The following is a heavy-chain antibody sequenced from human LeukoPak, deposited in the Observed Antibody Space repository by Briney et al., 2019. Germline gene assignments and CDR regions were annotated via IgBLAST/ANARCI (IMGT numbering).Heavy chain of an antibody. CDR1: GGSISSYY. D-gene: IGHD5-12*01. CDR3: ASSGYDLYWYFDL. Sequence: SETLSLTCTVSGGSISSYYWSWIRQPPGKGLEWIGYIYYNGSTNYNPSLMSRVTISVDTSKNQFSLKLSSETAADTAVYYCASSGYDLYWYFDLWGRGTLVTVSS. V-gene: IGHV4-59*01. CDR2: IYYNGST. J-gene: IGHJ2*01.